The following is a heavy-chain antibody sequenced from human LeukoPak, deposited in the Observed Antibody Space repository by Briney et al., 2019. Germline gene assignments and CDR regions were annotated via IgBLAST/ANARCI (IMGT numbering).Heavy chain of an antibody. J-gene: IGHJ4*02. Sequence: GGSLRLSCEVSGVTFSSFAMSWVRQAPGRGLEWASGISGSGGSTYYADSVKGRFTISRDNSKNTLYLQMNSLRAGDTAVYFCAKKKISFGPGRFFEHWGQGTLVTFSS. D-gene: IGHD3-9*01. CDR1: GVTFSSFA. CDR3: AKKKISFGPGRFFEH. CDR2: ISGSGGST. V-gene: IGHV3-23*01.